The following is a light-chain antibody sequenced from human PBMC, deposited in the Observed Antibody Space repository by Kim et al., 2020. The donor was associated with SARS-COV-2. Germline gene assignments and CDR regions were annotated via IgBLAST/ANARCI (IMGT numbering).Light chain of an antibody. J-gene: IGLJ3*02. CDR1: KLGDKY. CDR3: QAWDSSTWV. V-gene: IGLV3-1*01. Sequence: SYELTQPPSVSVSPGQTASITCSGDKLGDKYACWYQQKPGQSPVLVIYQNSKRPSGIPERFSGSKSGNTATLTISGTQAMDEADYYCQAWDSSTWVFGGGTQLNVL. CDR2: QNS.